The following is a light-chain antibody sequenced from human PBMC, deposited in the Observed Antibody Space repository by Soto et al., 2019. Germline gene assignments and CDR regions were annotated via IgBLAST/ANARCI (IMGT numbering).Light chain of an antibody. V-gene: IGKV1-39*01. CDR2: AAS. CDR1: QSISSY. J-gene: IGKJ4*01. CDR3: QQSYSTPLT. Sequence: DIQMTQSPSSLSASVGDRVTITCRASQSISSYLNWFQQAPGKAPKLLIYAASNLQSGVPSRFSGRGSGTDFTLTISSLQPEDFATYYCQQSYSTPLTFGGGTKVELK.